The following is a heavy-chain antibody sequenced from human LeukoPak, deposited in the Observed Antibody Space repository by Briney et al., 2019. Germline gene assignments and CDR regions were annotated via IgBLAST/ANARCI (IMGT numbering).Heavy chain of an antibody. CDR2: IYPGDSDT. D-gene: IGHD3-10*01. CDR1: GYSFTSYW. CDR3: ARSLGDGPGSNDYYYYYGMDV. J-gene: IGHJ6*02. V-gene: IGHV5-51*01. Sequence: GESLKISCKGSGYSFTSYWIGWVRQMPGKGLEWMGIIYPGDSDTRYSPSFQGQVTISADKSISTAYLQWSSLKASDTAMYYCARSLGDGPGSNDYYYYYGMDVWGQGTTVTVSS.